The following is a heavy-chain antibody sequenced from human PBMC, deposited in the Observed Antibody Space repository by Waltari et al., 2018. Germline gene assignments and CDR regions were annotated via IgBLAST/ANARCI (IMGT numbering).Heavy chain of an antibody. CDR2: IQPGYSDT. J-gene: IGHJ5*02. D-gene: IGHD6-13*01. V-gene: IGHV5-51*01. Sequence: EVQLVQSGAEVKKPGEALRISCKASGYIITHYWIGWMRQMPGKGLEGIGIIQPGYSDTRYIPSLQGQVTISADKSITADYLQWKSLKASDIGMYYGARHRGAPGTSYNWFDPWGQGTLVTVSA. CDR3: ARHRGAPGTSYNWFDP. CDR1: GYIITHYW.